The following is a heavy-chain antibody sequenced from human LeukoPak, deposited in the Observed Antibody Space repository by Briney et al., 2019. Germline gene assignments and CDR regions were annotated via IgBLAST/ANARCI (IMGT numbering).Heavy chain of an antibody. Sequence: GGSLRLSCAASGFTFNTFWMSWVRQTPGKGLEWVANIKEDGTKKYYVDSVKGRFTISRDNAENSLYLQMNSLRVEDTAVYYCARDFPGASYYFDYWGQGTLITVSS. V-gene: IGHV3-7*03. CDR3: ARDFPGASYYFDY. CDR1: GFTFNTFW. J-gene: IGHJ4*02. D-gene: IGHD3-10*01. CDR2: IKEDGTKK.